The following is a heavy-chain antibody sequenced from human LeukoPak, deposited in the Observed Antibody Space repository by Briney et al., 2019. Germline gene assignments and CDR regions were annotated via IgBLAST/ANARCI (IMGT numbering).Heavy chain of an antibody. CDR1: GFTFSNAW. D-gene: IGHD3-16*01. J-gene: IGHJ5*02. V-gene: IGHV3-15*01. CDR3: TTAHGIMITS. CDR2: IKSKPDGGTT. Sequence: NPGGSLRLSCAASGFTFSNAWMSWVRQAPGKGLEWVGRIKSKPDGGTTDYAAPVKGRFTISRDDSKNTLYLQMNSLKTEDTAVYYCTTAHGIMITSWGQGTLVTVPS.